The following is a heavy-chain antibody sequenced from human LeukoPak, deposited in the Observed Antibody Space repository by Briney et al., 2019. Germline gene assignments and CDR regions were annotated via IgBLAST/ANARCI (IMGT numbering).Heavy chain of an antibody. D-gene: IGHD6-6*01. V-gene: IGHV4-38-2*02. J-gene: IGHJ4*02. CDR1: GYSISSGYY. Sequence: SETLSLTCTVSGYSISSGYYWGWIRQPPGKGLEWIGSIYHSGSTYYNPSLKSRVTISVDTSKNQFSLKLSSVTAADTAVYYCARSAPSLHLDYWGQGTLVTVSS. CDR2: IYHSGST. CDR3: ARSAPSLHLDY.